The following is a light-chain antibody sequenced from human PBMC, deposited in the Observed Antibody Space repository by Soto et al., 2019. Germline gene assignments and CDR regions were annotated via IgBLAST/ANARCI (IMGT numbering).Light chain of an antibody. CDR2: GAS. CDR1: QSVSSSY. V-gene: IGKV3-20*01. CDR3: QQYGYLPPYT. J-gene: IGKJ2*01. Sequence: EIVLTQSPGTLSLSPGERATLSCRASQSVSSSYLAWYQQKPGQAPRLLIYGASSRATGIPDRFSGSGSGTEFTLTISRLEPEDVAMYYSQQYGYLPPYTFGQGTKLEIK.